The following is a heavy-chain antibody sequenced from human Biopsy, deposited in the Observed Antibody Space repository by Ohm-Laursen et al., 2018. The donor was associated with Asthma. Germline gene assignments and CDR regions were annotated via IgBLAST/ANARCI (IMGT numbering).Heavy chain of an antibody. CDR1: GDSFSNYA. D-gene: IGHD5-12*01. J-gene: IGHJ6*02. CDR2: FIPVLGTP. V-gene: IGHV1-69*01. Sequence: SSVKVSCKASGDSFSNYAISWVRQSPGQGLEWMGGFIPVLGTPDHAQMFEGRVTITADESTSTAYMELSSLSSEDTAVYHCARGYSGSDRIVYYYSGLEVWGQGTTVTVSS. CDR3: ARGYSGSDRIVYYYSGLEV.